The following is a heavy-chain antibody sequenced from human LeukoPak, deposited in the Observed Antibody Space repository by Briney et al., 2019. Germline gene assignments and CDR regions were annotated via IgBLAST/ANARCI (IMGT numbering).Heavy chain of an antibody. CDR3: ARHAYHYYYGVDV. J-gene: IGHJ6*02. CDR2: ISGDDST. Sequence: GGSLRLSCAASGFPASTNYMSWVRQAPGKGLEWVSVISGDDSTYYADSVKGRFTISRDNSKNTLYLQMHSLRPEDTAVYYCARHAYHYYYGVDVWGQGTTVTVSS. CDR1: GFPASTNY. V-gene: IGHV3-66*04.